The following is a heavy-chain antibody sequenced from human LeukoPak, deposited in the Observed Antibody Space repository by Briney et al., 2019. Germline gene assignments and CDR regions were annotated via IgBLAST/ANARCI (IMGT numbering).Heavy chain of an antibody. CDR3: ARALAYRGTNRGVFDY. CDR1: GYTFTSYG. D-gene: IGHD1-26*01. V-gene: IGHV1-18*01. Sequence: APVKVSCKAPGYTFTSYGLSWVRQAPGQGLEWMGWSSAYTGNTDYAQKVQGRVTMTTDTTTSTAYMELRSLRSDDTAVYYCARALAYRGTNRGVFDYWGQGTLVTVSS. J-gene: IGHJ4*02. CDR2: SSAYTGNT.